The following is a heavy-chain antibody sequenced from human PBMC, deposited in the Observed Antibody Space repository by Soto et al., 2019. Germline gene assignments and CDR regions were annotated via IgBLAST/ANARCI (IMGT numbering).Heavy chain of an antibody. Sequence: QVQLQQWGAGLLKPSETLSLTCAVYGGSFSGYYWSWIRQPPGKGLEWIGEINHSGSTNYTPSLKSRVTISGDTSKNQFSLKLSSVTAADTAVYYCARGGYCSSTSCYVGYYYYMDVWGKGTTVTVSS. V-gene: IGHV4-34*01. CDR2: INHSGST. D-gene: IGHD2-2*01. CDR1: GGSFSGYY. CDR3: ARGGYCSSTSCYVGYYYYMDV. J-gene: IGHJ6*03.